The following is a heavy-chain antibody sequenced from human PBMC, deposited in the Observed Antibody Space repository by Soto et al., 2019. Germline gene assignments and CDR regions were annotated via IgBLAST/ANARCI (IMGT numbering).Heavy chain of an antibody. CDR3: ARSPYDDGLDV. J-gene: IGHJ3*01. Sequence: PSETLSLTCTVSGGSISSYYWSWIRQPPGKGLEWIGYIYHSGSTNYNPSLKSRVTISVDTSKNQFSLKLSSVTAVDTAVYYCARSPYDDGLDVWGRGTMVTVSS. CDR1: GGSISSYY. CDR2: IYHSGST. D-gene: IGHD3-22*01. V-gene: IGHV4-59*12.